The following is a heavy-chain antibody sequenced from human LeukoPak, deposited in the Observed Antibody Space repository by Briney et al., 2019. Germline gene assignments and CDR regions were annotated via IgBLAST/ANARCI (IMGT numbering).Heavy chain of an antibody. Sequence: PSETLSLTCTVSGGSVSNYYWSWIRQSPGKGLEWIGYIYYTETSYNPSLKSRVTISADTSKNQFSLKLYSVTAADTAVYYCARDRLSPYYYYMDVWGKGTSVTVSS. CDR2: IYYTET. CDR1: GGSVSNYY. CDR3: ARDRLSPYYYYMDV. D-gene: IGHD2/OR15-2a*01. J-gene: IGHJ6*03. V-gene: IGHV4-59*02.